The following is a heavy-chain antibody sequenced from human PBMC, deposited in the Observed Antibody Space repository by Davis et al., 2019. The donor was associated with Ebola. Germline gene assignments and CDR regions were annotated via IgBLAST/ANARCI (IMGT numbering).Heavy chain of an antibody. D-gene: IGHD2/OR15-2a*01. J-gene: IGHJ5*02. CDR1: GFDFNLYW. CDR3: TRFSSLLGFDP. CDR2: INNDGTNT. V-gene: IGHV3-74*01. Sequence: GESLKISCAASGFDFNLYWMHWVRQAPGKGLVWVSRINNDGTNTTYADFVMGRFTTSRDNAKNTLYLQMNSLRVEDTAVYYCTRFSSLLGFDPWGQGTLVTVSS.